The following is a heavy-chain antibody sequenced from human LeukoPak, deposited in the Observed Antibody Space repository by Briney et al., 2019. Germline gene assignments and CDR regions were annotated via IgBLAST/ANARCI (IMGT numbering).Heavy chain of an antibody. CDR2: ISRSGDIV. V-gene: IGHV3-48*03. Sequence: PGGSLRLSCVASGVTLSTYEMNWVRQAPGKGLEWVSYISRSGDIVYYVDSVKGRFTISRDSAKNSLYLQMNSLRAEDTAVYYCARDIGYYFGSGDSRIFDYWGQETLVTVSS. CDR3: ARDIGYYFGSGDSRIFDY. D-gene: IGHD3-10*01. J-gene: IGHJ4*02. CDR1: GVTLSTYE.